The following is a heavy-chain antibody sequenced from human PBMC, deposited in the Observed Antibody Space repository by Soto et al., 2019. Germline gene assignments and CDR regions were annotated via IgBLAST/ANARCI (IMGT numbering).Heavy chain of an antibody. D-gene: IGHD1-26*01. CDR1: GFTFSSYG. J-gene: IGHJ4*02. Sequence: QVQLVESGGGVVQPGRSLRLSCAASGFTFSSYGMHWVRQAPGKGLEWVAVISYDGSNKYYADSVKGRFTISRDNSKNTLYRQMNSLRAEDTAVYYCAKDLRWELLLDYWGQGTLVTVSS. CDR3: AKDLRWELLLDY. CDR2: ISYDGSNK. V-gene: IGHV3-30*18.